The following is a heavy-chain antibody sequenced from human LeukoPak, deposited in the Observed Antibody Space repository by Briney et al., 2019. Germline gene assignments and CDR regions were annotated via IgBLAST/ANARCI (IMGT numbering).Heavy chain of an antibody. Sequence: GGSLRLSCAASGSTFTLYAMSWVRQAPGKGLEWVANIKQDGSEKYYVDSVKGRFTISRDNAKNSLYLQVNSLRAEDTAIYYCARGRYYDSSGPPIDYWGQGTLVTVSS. CDR2: IKQDGSEK. V-gene: IGHV3-7*01. CDR3: ARGRYYDSSGPPIDY. J-gene: IGHJ4*02. D-gene: IGHD3-22*01. CDR1: GSTFTLYA.